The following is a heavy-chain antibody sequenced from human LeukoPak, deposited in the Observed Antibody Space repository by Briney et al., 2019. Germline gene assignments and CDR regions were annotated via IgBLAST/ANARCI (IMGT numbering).Heavy chain of an antibody. Sequence: ASVKVSCKASGGTFSSYAISWVRQAPGQGLEWMGGIIPIFGTANYAQKFQGRVTITADESTSTAYMELSSLRSEDTAVYYCASSVAATYIDYWGQGTLVTVSS. CDR3: ASSVAATYIDY. CDR2: IIPIFGTA. D-gene: IGHD6-19*01. CDR1: GGTFSSYA. J-gene: IGHJ4*02. V-gene: IGHV1-69*13.